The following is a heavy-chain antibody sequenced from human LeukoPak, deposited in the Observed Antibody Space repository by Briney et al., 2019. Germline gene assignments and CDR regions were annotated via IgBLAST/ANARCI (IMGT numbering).Heavy chain of an antibody. J-gene: IGHJ4*02. V-gene: IGHV1-46*01. D-gene: IGHD4-17*01. Sequence: GASVKVSCKSSGYTFTNYFMHWVRQAPGQGLEWMGIINPSSGNTRSAQKFQGRVSMTRDKSTSTVYMELSSVTAADTAVYYCARGAYGDYGFSPAIPHLYYFDYWGQGTLVTVSS. CDR3: ARGAYGDYGFSPAIPHLYYFDY. CDR2: INPSSGNT. CDR1: GYTFTNYF.